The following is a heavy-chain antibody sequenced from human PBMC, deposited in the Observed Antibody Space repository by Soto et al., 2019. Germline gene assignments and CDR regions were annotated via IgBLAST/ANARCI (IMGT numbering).Heavy chain of an antibody. V-gene: IGHV3-48*01. Sequence: GSLRLSCAASGFTFSSYSMNWVRQAPGKGLEWVSYNSSSSSTIYYADSVKGRFTISRDNAKNSLYLQMNSLRAEDTAVYYFARDRERTYYYGSGSPNAFDIWGQGTMVTVSS. D-gene: IGHD3-10*01. CDR1: GFTFSSYS. CDR3: ARDRERTYYYGSGSPNAFDI. CDR2: NSSSSSTI. J-gene: IGHJ3*02.